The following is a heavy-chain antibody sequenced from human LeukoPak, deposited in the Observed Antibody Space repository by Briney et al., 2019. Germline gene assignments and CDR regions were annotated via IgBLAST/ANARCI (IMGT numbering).Heavy chain of an antibody. CDR3: VGVGLMDV. CDR1: GFTFSSYS. V-gene: IGHV3-21*01. Sequence: GGTLRLSCAASGFTFSSYSMKWVRQAPGKELEWVSSISSSSSYIYYADSVKGRFTISRDNAKNSLYLQKNSLRAEDTAGYYCVGVGLMDVWGQGTTVTVSS. J-gene: IGHJ6*02. CDR2: ISSSSSYI.